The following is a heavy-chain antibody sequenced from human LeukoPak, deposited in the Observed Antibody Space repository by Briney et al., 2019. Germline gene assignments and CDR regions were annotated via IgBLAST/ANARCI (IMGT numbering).Heavy chain of an antibody. J-gene: IGHJ4*02. Sequence: GGSLRLSCAASGFTFSTYGMHWVRQAPGKGLEWVAVISYDGSNEYYTDSVKGRFTISRDNSKNTLYLQMSSLRAEDTAVYYCAKEFNRGLPDYWGQGTLVTVPS. CDR1: GFTFSTYG. D-gene: IGHD2-21*01. V-gene: IGHV3-30*18. CDR3: AKEFNRGLPDY. CDR2: ISYDGSNE.